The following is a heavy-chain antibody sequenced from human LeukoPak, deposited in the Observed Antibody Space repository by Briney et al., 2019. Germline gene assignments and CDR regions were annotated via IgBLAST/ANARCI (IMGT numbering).Heavy chain of an antibody. CDR3: TTDVGYCSSTSCPQWDY. CDR2: IKSKTDGGTT. V-gene: IGHV3-15*01. D-gene: IGHD2-2*01. CDR1: GFTFSNAW. Sequence: GGSLRLSCAASGFTFSNAWMSWVRQAPGKGLEWVGRIKSKTDGGTTDYAAPVKGRFTISRDDSKNTLYLQMNSLKTEDTAVYYCTTDVGYCSSTSCPQWDYWGQGTLVTVSS. J-gene: IGHJ4*02.